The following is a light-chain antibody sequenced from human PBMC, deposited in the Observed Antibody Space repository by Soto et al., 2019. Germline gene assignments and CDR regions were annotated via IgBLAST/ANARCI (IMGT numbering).Light chain of an antibody. CDR3: QQYGRSPLMYT. Sequence: EIVLTQSPGTLSLSPVERATLSCRASQSITSTFLAWYQQKPGQAPRLLIYGASSRATGIPDRFSGSGSERDFTLTISRLEPEDFAVYFCQQYGRSPLMYTFGQGTKLEIK. CDR1: QSITSTF. J-gene: IGKJ2*01. V-gene: IGKV3-20*01. CDR2: GAS.